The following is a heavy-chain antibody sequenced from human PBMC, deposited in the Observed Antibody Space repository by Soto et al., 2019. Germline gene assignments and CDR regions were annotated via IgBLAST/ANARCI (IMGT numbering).Heavy chain of an antibody. CDR3: ARGGSNDWQVAFDI. CDR1: SESFSTYY. V-gene: IGHV4-34*01. D-gene: IGHD3-9*01. Sequence: PSETLSLTCVVSSESFSTYYYNWIRQSPGKGLEWIGEINHSGSNNYSPSLKSRVTMSLDTSKNQFSLKLTSVTAADTAVYYCARGGSNDWQVAFDIWGQGTMVTVSS. CDR2: INHSGSN. J-gene: IGHJ3*02.